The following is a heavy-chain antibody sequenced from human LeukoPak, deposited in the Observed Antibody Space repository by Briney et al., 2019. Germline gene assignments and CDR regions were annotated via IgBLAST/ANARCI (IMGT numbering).Heavy chain of an antibody. D-gene: IGHD2-15*01. CDR1: GFTFSNYA. J-gene: IGHJ4*02. Sequence: GGSLRLSCAASGFTFSNYAMNWVRQAPGKGLEYVSAISSNGGSTYYANSVKGRSTISRDNAKNSLYLQMNSLRAEDTAVYYCAREDCSGGSCWNYWGQGTLVTVSS. V-gene: IGHV3-64*01. CDR3: AREDCSGGSCWNY. CDR2: ISSNGGST.